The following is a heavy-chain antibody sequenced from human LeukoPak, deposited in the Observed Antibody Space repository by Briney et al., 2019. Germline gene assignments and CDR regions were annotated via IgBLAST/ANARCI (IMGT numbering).Heavy chain of an antibody. CDR3: ASSGSGSFGWAYYYYGMDV. J-gene: IGHJ6*02. CDR2: MNPNSGNT. CDR1: GYTFTSYD. Sequence: ASVKVSCKASGYTFTSYDINWVRQATRQGLEWMGWMNPNSGNTGYAQKFQGRVTMTRNTSISTAYMELSSLRSEDTAVYYCASSGSGSFGWAYYYYGMDVWGQGTTVTVSS. D-gene: IGHD3-10*01. V-gene: IGHV1-8*01.